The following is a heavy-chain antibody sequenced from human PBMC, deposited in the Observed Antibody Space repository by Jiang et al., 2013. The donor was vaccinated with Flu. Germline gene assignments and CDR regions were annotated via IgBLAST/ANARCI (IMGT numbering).Heavy chain of an antibody. CDR3: VKDIRGYYYALGV. CDR1: GFTFDDYA. Sequence: VQLVESGGGLVQPGRSLRLSCAASGFTFDDYAMHWVRQAPGKGLEWVSGINWNSGDINYADFVKGRFTISRDNAKNSLYLQMNSLRPEDTALYYCVKDIRGYYYALGVWGQGTTVTVSS. V-gene: IGHV3-9*01. J-gene: IGHJ6*02. CDR2: INWNSGDI.